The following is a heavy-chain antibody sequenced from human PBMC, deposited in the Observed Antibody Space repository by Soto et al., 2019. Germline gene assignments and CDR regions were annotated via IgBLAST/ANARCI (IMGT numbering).Heavy chain of an antibody. CDR1: GASISSDY. CDR3: VRSNPNTKFGVNAPRRMDV. V-gene: IGHV4-59*12. CDR2: IHYSGDT. J-gene: IGHJ6*02. Sequence: SETLSLTCTVFGASISSDYWSWVRQPPGRXLEWIAYIHYSGDTNHNPSLKSRVTISIDTSKNQFSLRLSSVTAADTAVYYCVRSNPNTKFGVNAPRRMDVWGLGTTVTVS. D-gene: IGHD3-3*01.